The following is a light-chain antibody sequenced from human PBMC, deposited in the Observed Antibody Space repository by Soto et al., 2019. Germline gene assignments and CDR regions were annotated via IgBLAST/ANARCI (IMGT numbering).Light chain of an antibody. V-gene: IGKV1-8*01. CDR3: QQYDGYFPA. Sequence: AIRMTPSPSSLSASTGDRVTITCRASQGISSYLAWYQQKPGKAPKLLIYAASTLESRVPSRFSGSGSGTEFALTISSLQADDFATYYCQQYDGYFPAFGQGTKVDIK. CDR1: QGISSY. CDR2: AAS. J-gene: IGKJ1*01.